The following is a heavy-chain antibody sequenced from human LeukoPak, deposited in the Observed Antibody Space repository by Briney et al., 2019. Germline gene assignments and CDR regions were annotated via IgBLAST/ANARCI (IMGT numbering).Heavy chain of an antibody. Sequence: PGGSLRLSCAASGFTFSSYWMHWVRQAPGKGLEWVGRIKSKTDGGTTDYAAPVKGRFTISRDDSKNTLYLQMNSLKTEDTAVYYCTTEDSGSYLLDYWGQGTLVTVSS. V-gene: IGHV3-15*07. CDR1: GFTFSSYW. J-gene: IGHJ4*02. CDR2: IKSKTDGGTT. CDR3: TTEDSGSYLLDY. D-gene: IGHD1-26*01.